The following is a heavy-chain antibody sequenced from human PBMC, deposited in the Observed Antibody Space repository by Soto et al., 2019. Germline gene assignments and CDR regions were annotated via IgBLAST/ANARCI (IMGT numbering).Heavy chain of an antibody. CDR2: INHSGST. CDR1: GGSFSGYY. CDR3: ARPNIKDESGWYGFDY. D-gene: IGHD6-19*01. V-gene: IGHV4-34*01. Sequence: QVQLQQWGAGLLKPSETLSLTCAVYGGSFSGYYWSWIRQPPGKGLEWIGEINHSGSTNYNPSLNSRVTISVDTSKNQFSLKLSSVTAADTAVYYCARPNIKDESGWYGFDYWGQGTLVTVSS. J-gene: IGHJ4*02.